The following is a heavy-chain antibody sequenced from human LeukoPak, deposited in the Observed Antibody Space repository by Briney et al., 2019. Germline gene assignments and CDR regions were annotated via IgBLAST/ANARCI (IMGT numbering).Heavy chain of an antibody. D-gene: IGHD1-26*01. J-gene: IGHJ4*02. CDR2: IRYDGSNK. CDR3: ANLNSGSYYFDY. Sequence: GGSLRLSCAASGFTFSSYGRHWVRQAPGKGLEWVAFIRYDGSNKYYADSVKGRFTISRDNSKNTLYLQMNSLRAEDTAVYYCANLNSGSYYFDYWGQGTLVTVSS. CDR1: GFTFSSYG. V-gene: IGHV3-30*02.